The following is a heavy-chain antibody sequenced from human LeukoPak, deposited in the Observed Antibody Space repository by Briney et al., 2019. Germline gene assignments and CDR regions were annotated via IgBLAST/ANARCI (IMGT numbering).Heavy chain of an antibody. Sequence: SETLSLTCTVSGGSIRSSYYYWGWIRQPPGKGLEWIGSIYYAGSTYYNPSLKSRVTISKDTSKNQFALRLSSVTAADTAVYYCARQIGSSGPDCWGQGTLVTVSS. V-gene: IGHV4-39*01. CDR3: ARQIGSSGPDC. CDR2: IYYAGST. D-gene: IGHD6-19*01. J-gene: IGHJ4*02. CDR1: GGSIRSSYYY.